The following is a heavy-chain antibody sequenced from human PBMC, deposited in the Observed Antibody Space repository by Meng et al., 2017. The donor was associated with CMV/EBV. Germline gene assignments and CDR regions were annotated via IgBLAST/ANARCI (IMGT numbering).Heavy chain of an antibody. Sequence: FSSYAISWVRQAPGQGLEWMGGIIPIFGTANYAQKFQGRVTITTDESTSTAYMELSSLRSEDTAVYYCARVVYYDFWSGYTGPYYFDYWGQGTLVTVSS. CDR2: IIPIFGTA. J-gene: IGHJ4*02. CDR1: FSSYA. V-gene: IGHV1-69*05. D-gene: IGHD3-3*01. CDR3: ARVVYYDFWSGYTGPYYFDY.